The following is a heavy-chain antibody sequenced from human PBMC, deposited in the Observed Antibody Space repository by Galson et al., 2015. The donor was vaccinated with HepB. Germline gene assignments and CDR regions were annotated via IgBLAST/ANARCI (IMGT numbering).Heavy chain of an antibody. J-gene: IGHJ6*02. CDR1: GFTFSSYG. CDR2: IWYDGSNK. CDR3: ARDRSSSWSNYYGMDV. Sequence: SLRLSCAASGFTFSSYGMHWVRQAPGKGLEWVAVIWYDGSNKYYADSVKGRFTISRDNSKNTLYLQMNSLRAEDTAVYYCARDRSSSWSNYYGMDVWGQGTTVTVSS. V-gene: IGHV3-33*01. D-gene: IGHD6-13*01.